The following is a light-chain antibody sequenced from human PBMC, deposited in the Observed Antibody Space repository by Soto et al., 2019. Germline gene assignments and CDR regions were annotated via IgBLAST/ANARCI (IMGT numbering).Light chain of an antibody. V-gene: IGLV2-23*02. Sequence: SVLTQPASVSGSPGQSITISCTGTSSDVGSYNLVSWYQHHPGKAPKLMIYEVSKRPSGVSNRFSGSKSGNTASLTISGLQAEDEADYYCCSYAGSSTLVFGTGTKLTVL. CDR1: SSDVGSYNL. CDR2: EVS. CDR3: CSYAGSSTLV. J-gene: IGLJ1*01.